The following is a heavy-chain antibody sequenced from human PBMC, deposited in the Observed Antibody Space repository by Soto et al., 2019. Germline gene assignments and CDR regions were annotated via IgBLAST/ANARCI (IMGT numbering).Heavy chain of an antibody. Sequence: GASAKVPSKASGYTFASYYMYSPRHSPEQGLEWMGIINPSGGSTSYAQKFQGRVTMTRDTSTSTVYMELSSLRSEDTAVYYCASDSMGYCTGGVCYTTWFAPWGQGTLVTVSS. V-gene: IGHV1-46*01. CDR3: ASDSMGYCTGGVCYTTWFAP. CDR2: INPSGGST. J-gene: IGHJ5*02. D-gene: IGHD2-8*02. CDR1: GYTFASYY.